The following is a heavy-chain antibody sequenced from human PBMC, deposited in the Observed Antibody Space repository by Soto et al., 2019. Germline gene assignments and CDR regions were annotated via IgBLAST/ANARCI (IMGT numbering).Heavy chain of an antibody. V-gene: IGHV6-1*01. CDR2: TYYRSKWYF. Sequence: QIQLQQSGPGLVKASQTLSLTCAISGDSVSSNTAGWHWIRQSPSRGLKWLGRTYYRSKWYFDYAESVKSRLTINPDTSKNQVSLQLSSVSPEDTAVYYCVRERYFDWLLYYLDYWGRGTLVTVSS. J-gene: IGHJ4*02. D-gene: IGHD3-9*01. CDR1: GDSVSSNTAG. CDR3: VRERYFDWLLYYLDY.